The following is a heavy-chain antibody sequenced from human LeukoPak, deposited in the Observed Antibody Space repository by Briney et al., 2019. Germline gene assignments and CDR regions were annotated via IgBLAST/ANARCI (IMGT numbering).Heavy chain of an antibody. CDR1: GFIFSSYW. CDR3: ARDDVVSGTGLGDY. D-gene: IGHD5/OR15-5a*01. Sequence: GGSLRLSCAASGFIFSSYWMHWARQAPGKGLVWVSHINSDGSSTTYAESVKGRFTISRDNARNTLYLQMNSLRAEDTAVYYCARDDVVSGTGLGDYWGQGTLVTVSS. CDR2: INSDGSST. V-gene: IGHV3-74*01. J-gene: IGHJ4*02.